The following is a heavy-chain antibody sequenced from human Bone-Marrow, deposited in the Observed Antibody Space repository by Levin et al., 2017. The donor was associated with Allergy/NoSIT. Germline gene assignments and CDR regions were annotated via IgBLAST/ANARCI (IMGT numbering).Heavy chain of an antibody. Sequence: GGSLRLSCAVSGFTFRNYAMHWVRQAPGRGLEWVAFISLDGNTQYYADSVKGRFTVSRDNSNNTLLLQMNVRRVKDTAIYDCAKDTYNWSGGSCYFFDYWGQGALVTVSS. J-gene: IGHJ4*02. CDR1: GFTFRNYA. CDR2: ISLDGNTQ. D-gene: IGHD2-15*01. CDR3: AKDTYNWSGGSCYFFDY. V-gene: IGHV3-30*18.